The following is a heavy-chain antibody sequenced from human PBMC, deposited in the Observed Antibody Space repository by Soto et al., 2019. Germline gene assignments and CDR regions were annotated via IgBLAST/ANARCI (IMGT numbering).Heavy chain of an antibody. CDR3: ARGYYGSGSPPDLFDY. CDR1: GYTFTSYY. Sequence: QVQLVQSGAEVKKPGASVKVSCKASGYTFTSYYMHWVRQAPGQGLEWMGIINPSGGSTSYAQKFQGRVTMTRDKSTSTVYMELSSLRSEDTAVYYCARGYYGSGSPPDLFDYWGQGTLVTVSS. J-gene: IGHJ4*02. V-gene: IGHV1-46*03. D-gene: IGHD3-10*01. CDR2: INPSGGST.